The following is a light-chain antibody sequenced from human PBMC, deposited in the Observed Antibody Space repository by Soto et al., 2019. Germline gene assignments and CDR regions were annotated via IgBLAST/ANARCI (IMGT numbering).Light chain of an antibody. CDR2: GNS. Sequence: QSVLTQSPSVSGAPGQRVTISCTGSSSNIGAGYDVHWYQQLPGTAPKLLIYGNSNRPSGVPDRFSGPKSGTSASLAITGLQAEDEADYYCQSYDSSLSGPVVFGGGTQLTVL. J-gene: IGLJ2*01. CDR3: QSYDSSLSGPVV. CDR1: SSNIGAGYD. V-gene: IGLV1-40*01.